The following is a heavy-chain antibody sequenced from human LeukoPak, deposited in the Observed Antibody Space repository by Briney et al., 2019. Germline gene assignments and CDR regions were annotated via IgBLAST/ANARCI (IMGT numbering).Heavy chain of an antibody. V-gene: IGHV4-34*01. D-gene: IGHD3-10*01. CDR1: GGSFSGYY. Sequence: SETLSLTCAVYGGSFSGYYWSWIRQPPGKGLEWIGEINHSESTNYNPSLKSRVTISVDTSKNQFSLKLSSVTAADTAVYYCARGGPYYYGSGPFGFDPWGQGTLVTVSS. CDR2: INHSEST. CDR3: ARGGPYYYGSGPFGFDP. J-gene: IGHJ5*02.